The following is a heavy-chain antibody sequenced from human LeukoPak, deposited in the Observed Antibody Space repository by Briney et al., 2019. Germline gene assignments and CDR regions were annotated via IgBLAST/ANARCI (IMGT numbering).Heavy chain of an antibody. Sequence: ASVNLSCTVSVYTRTELSIHWVRQAPGKGLEWMGGFDPEDGETIYAQKFQGRVTMTEDTSTDTAYMELSSLRSEDTAVYYCATTTTLVVRLVRGFCAFDIWGQGTMVTVSS. J-gene: IGHJ3*02. V-gene: IGHV1-24*01. CDR1: VYTRTELS. CDR3: ATTTTLVVRLVRGFCAFDI. D-gene: IGHD3-10*01. CDR2: FDPEDGET.